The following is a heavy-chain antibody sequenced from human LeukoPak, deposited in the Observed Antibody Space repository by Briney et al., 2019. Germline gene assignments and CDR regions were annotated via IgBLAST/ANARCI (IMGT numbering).Heavy chain of an antibody. CDR2: IILIFGTA. J-gene: IGHJ4*02. CDR3: ARLSYYDYVWGSYRTPPHYFDY. CDR1: GGTFSSYA. D-gene: IGHD3-16*02. V-gene: IGHV1-69*13. Sequence: ASVKVSCKASGGTFSSYAISWVRQAPGQGLEWMGGIILIFGTANYAQKFQGRVTITADESTSTAYMELSSLRSEDTAVYYCARLSYYDYVWGSYRTPPHYFDYWGQGTLVTVSS.